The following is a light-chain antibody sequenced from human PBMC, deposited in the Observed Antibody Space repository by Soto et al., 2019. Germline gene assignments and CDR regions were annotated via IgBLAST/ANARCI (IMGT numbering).Light chain of an antibody. J-gene: IGLJ2*01. CDR3: ATWDDSLNGHVV. V-gene: IGLV1-44*01. CDR2: SNN. Sequence: QSVLSQPPSASGTPGQRVTISCSGSRSNIGSNTVNWYQQLPGTAPKLLMYSNNQRPSGVSDRFSGSKSGTSASLAVRGLXXEDEADYYCATWDDSLNGHVVFGGGTKLTV. CDR1: RSNIGSNT.